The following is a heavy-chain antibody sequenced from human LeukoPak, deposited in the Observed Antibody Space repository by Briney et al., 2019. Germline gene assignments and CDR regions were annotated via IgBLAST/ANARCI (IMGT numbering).Heavy chain of an antibody. D-gene: IGHD3-22*01. V-gene: IGHV1-18*01. CDR3: ARGRAMYYYDSSGYSDY. J-gene: IGHJ4*02. Sequence: ASVKVSFKASGYTFTSYGISWVRQAPGQGLEWMGWISAYNGNTNYAQKLQGRVTMTTDTSTSTAYMELRSLRSDDTAVYYCARGRAMYYYDSSGYSDYWGQGTLVTVSS. CDR1: GYTFTSYG. CDR2: ISAYNGNT.